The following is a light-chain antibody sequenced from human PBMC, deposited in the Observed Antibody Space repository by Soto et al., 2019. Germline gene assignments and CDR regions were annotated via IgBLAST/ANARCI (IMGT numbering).Light chain of an antibody. J-gene: IGKJ4*01. V-gene: IGKV1D-16*01. CDR3: QQYNSYPLT. CDR1: QDIKTW. Sequence: DVQMTQSPSSLSASVGDRVTITCRASQDIKTWLAWYQQKPEQAPKSLIYAASGLHSGVPSRFSGSGSGTDFTRTISSLQPEDSAIYYCQQYNSYPLTFGGGTKVEIK. CDR2: AAS.